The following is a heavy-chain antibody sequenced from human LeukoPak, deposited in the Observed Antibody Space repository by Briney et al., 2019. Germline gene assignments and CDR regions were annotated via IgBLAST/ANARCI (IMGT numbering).Heavy chain of an antibody. J-gene: IGHJ4*02. CDR3: ATLNDYGDNDSPSDY. Sequence: GESLKISCKGSGYSFTNYWIGWVRQMPGKGPEWMGIIYPGDSDTRYNPSFQGQVTISADKSISTAYLQWSSLKASDTAMYYCATLNDYGDNDSPSDYWGQGTLVTVSS. V-gene: IGHV5-51*01. CDR1: GYSFTNYW. D-gene: IGHD4-17*01. CDR2: IYPGDSDT.